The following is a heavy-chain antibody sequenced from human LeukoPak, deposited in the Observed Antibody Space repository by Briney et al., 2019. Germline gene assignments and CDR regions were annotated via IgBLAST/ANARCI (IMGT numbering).Heavy chain of an antibody. J-gene: IGHJ4*02. Sequence: GGSLRLSCAASGFTFSSYWMSWVRQAPGKGLEWVANIKQDGSEKYYVDSVKGRFTISRDNAKNSLYLQMNSLRAEDTAVYYCARDPGYISSSPEGWGQGTLVTVSS. CDR3: ARDPGYISSSPEG. D-gene: IGHD6-6*01. CDR1: GFTFSSYW. V-gene: IGHV3-7*01. CDR2: IKQDGSEK.